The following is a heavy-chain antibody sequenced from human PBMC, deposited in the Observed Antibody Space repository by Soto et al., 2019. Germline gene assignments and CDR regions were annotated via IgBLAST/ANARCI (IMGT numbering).Heavy chain of an antibody. J-gene: IGHJ4*02. CDR1: GGSISSGGYY. V-gene: IGHV4-31*03. CDR2: IYYSGST. CDR3: ARSSTSANYFDY. Sequence: SETLSLTCTVSGGSISSGGYYWSWIRQHPGKGLEWIGYIYYSGSTYYNPSLKSRVTISVYTSKNQFSLKLSSVTAADTAVYYCARSSTSANYFDYWGQGTLVTVSS. D-gene: IGHD2-2*01.